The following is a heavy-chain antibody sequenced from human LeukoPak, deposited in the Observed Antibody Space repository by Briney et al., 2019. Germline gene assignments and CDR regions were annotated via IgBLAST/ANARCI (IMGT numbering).Heavy chain of an antibody. CDR1: GFTFDDYG. J-gene: IGHJ4*02. CDR2: INWNGGST. CDR3: ARGGSGSYGDYFAY. Sequence: GGSLRLSCAASGFTFDDYGMSWVRQAPGKGLEWVSGINWNGGSTGYADSVKGRFTISRGNAKNSLFLQMNSQRVEDTALYYCARGGSGSYGDYFAYWGQGILVTVSS. V-gene: IGHV3-20*04. D-gene: IGHD3-10*01.